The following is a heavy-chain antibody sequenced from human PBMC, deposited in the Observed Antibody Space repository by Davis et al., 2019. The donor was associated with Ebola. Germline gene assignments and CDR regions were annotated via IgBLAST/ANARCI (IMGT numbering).Heavy chain of an antibody. CDR2: IYHSGST. V-gene: IGHV4-34*01. Sequence: SETLSLTCAVYGGSFSGYYWSWIRQPPGKGLEWIGEIYHSGSTNYNPSLKSRVTISVDKSKNQFSLKLSSVTAADTAVYYCARSHSSGWTYYFDYWGQGTLVTVSS. CDR3: ARSHSSGWTYYFDY. CDR1: GGSFSGYY. D-gene: IGHD6-19*01. J-gene: IGHJ4*02.